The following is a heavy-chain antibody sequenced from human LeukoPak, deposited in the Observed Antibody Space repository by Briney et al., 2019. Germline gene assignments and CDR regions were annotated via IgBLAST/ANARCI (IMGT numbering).Heavy chain of an antibody. J-gene: IGHJ4*02. CDR3: ARYSYGRRGYGY. CDR2: INAGNGNT. V-gene: IGHV1-3*01. CDR1: GYTFTSYA. D-gene: IGHD5-18*01. Sequence: ASVKVSCKASGYTFTSYAVHWVRQAPGQRLEWMGWINAGNGNTKYSQKFQGRVTITRDTSASTAYMELSSLRSEDTAVYYCARYSYGRRGYGYWGQGTLVTVSS.